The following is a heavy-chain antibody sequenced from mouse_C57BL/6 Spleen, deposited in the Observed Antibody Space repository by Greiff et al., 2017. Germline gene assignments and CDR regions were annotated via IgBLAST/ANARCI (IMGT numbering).Heavy chain of an antibody. V-gene: IGHV1-9*01. CDR2: ILPGSGST. Sequence: VQLQQSGAELMKPGASVKLSCTATGYTFTGYWIEWVKQRPGHGLEWIGEILPGSGSTNYTATFKGKATFTADTSSNTAYMQLSSLTTEDSAIYYSARDLEAYYSNPEAMDDWGQGTSVTVSS. CDR3: ARDLEAYYSNPEAMDD. J-gene: IGHJ4*01. D-gene: IGHD2-5*01. CDR1: GYTFTGYW.